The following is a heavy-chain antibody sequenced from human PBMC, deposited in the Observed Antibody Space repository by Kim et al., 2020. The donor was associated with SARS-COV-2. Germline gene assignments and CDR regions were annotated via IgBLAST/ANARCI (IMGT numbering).Heavy chain of an antibody. Sequence: SVKGRFTISRDNSKNTLYLQMNSLRAEDTAVYYCARAKWGDSLIYYYMDVWGKETTVTVSS. J-gene: IGHJ6*03. D-gene: IGHD3-16*01. V-gene: IGHV3-30*07. CDR3: ARAKWGDSLIYYYMDV.